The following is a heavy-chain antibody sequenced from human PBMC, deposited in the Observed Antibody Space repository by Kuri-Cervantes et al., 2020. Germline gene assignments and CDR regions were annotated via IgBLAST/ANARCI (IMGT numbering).Heavy chain of an antibody. CDR2: IGTAGDT. Sequence: GESLKISCAASGLTFSSYDMHWVRQATGKGLEWVSAIGTAGDTYYPGSVKGRFTISRENAKNSLYLQMNSLRAEDTAVYHCARRGNGYDSYFENWGQGTLVTVSS. V-gene: IGHV3-13*01. CDR3: ARRGNGYDSYFEN. CDR1: GLTFSSYD. J-gene: IGHJ1*01. D-gene: IGHD5-12*01.